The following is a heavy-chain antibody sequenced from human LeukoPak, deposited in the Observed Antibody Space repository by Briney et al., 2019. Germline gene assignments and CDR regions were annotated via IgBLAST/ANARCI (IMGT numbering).Heavy chain of an antibody. V-gene: IGHV4-34*01. Sequence: PSETLSLTCAVCGGSFSGYYWSWIRQPPGKGLEWIGEINHSGSTNYNPPLKSRVTISVDTSKNQFSLKLSSATAADTAVYYCARDGHYPGVTRRYYYYGMDVWGQGTTVTVSS. CDR3: ARDGHYPGVTRRYYYYGMDV. J-gene: IGHJ6*02. CDR2: INHSGST. CDR1: GGSFSGYY. D-gene: IGHD4-17*01.